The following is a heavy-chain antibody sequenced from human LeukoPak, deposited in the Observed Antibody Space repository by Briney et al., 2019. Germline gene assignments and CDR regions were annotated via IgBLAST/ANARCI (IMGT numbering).Heavy chain of an antibody. J-gene: IGHJ3*02. CDR3: ASTLPTYYDFWSGAPFDAFDI. CDR1: GYTFTSYG. D-gene: IGHD3-3*01. CDR2: ISAYNGNT. V-gene: IGHV1-18*01. Sequence: GASVKVSCKASGYTFTSYGISWVRQAPGQGLEWMGWISAYNGNTNYAQKLQGRVTMTTDTSTSTAYMELRSLRSDDTAVYYCASTLPTYYDFWSGAPFDAFDIWGQGTMVTVSS.